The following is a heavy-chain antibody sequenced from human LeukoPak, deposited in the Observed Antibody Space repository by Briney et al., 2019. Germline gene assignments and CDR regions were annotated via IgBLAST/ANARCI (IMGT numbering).Heavy chain of an antibody. V-gene: IGHV4-34*01. Sequence: SETLSLTCAVYGGSFSGYYWSWIRPRPGQGLEWIGDINHSGSTNYNPSLRSRVTISVDTTKNRFSLKLSSVTAADTAVYYCAREGVVGAYGHFDYWGQGTLVTVSS. CDR3: AREGVVGAYGHFDY. D-gene: IGHD2-15*01. CDR2: INHSGST. J-gene: IGHJ4*02. CDR1: GGSFSGYY.